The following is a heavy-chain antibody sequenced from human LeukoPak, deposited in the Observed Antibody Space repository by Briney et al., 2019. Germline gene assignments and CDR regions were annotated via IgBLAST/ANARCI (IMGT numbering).Heavy chain of an antibody. CDR1: GFTFSSYG. CDR2: ISYDGSNK. CDR3: ARLNSGNYNRGYLDY. J-gene: IGHJ4*02. D-gene: IGHD1-26*01. V-gene: IGHV3-30*03. Sequence: PGRSLRLSCAASGFTFSSYGMHWVRQAPGKGLEWVAVISYDGSNKYYADSVKGRFTISRDNSKNTLYLQMNSLRAEDTAVYYCARLNSGNYNRGYLDYWGQGTLVTVSS.